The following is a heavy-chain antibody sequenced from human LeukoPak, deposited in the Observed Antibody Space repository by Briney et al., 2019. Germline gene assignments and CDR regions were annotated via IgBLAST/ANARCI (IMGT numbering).Heavy chain of an antibody. J-gene: IGHJ4*02. CDR2: INHSGST. V-gene: IGHV4-34*01. CDR3: ARGGLPQWFGELITPYFDY. CDR1: GGSFSGYY. D-gene: IGHD3-10*01. Sequence: SETLSLTCAVYGGSFSGYYWSWIRQPPGKGLEWIGKINHSGSTNYNPSLKSRVTISVDTSKNQFSLKLSSVTAADTAVYYCARGGLPQWFGELITPYFDYWGQGTLVTVSS.